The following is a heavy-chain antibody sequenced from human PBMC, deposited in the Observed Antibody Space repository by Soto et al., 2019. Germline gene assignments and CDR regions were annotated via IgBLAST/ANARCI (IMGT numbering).Heavy chain of an antibody. CDR2: IHYSGST. V-gene: IGHV4-59*01. J-gene: IGHJ4*02. CDR1: GDSISSYY. CDR3: ARAYGDYVFDY. D-gene: IGHD4-17*01. Sequence: SETLSLTCTVSGDSISSYYWSWIRQPPGKGLEWIGYIHYSGSTNYNPSLKSRVTISVDTSKNQFSLKLSSVTAADTAVYYCARAYGDYVFDYWGQGTLVTVSS.